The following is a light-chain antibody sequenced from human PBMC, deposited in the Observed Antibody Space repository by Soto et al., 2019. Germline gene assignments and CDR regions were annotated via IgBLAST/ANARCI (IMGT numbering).Light chain of an antibody. CDR2: DAF. V-gene: IGKV1-16*01. Sequence: DIQMTQSPSSLSASVGDRVTITCRASQDIGRSFAWFQQKPGQAPKSLVYDAFIFQSGFPSRFTVSGSGTDFNLTIRCLQPEDCETYYCQQYDSYPYIFGGGTKVEIK. J-gene: IGKJ4*01. CDR3: QQYDSYPYI. CDR1: QDIGRS.